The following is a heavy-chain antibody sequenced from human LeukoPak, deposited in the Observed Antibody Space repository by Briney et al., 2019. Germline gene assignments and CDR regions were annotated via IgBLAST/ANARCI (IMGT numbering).Heavy chain of an antibody. V-gene: IGHV1-46*01. Sequence: GASVKVSCKASGYTFTSYYMHWVRQAPGQGLEWMGIINPSGGSTSYAQKFQGRVTMTRDMSTSTVYMELSSLRSEDTAVYYCARGRSYYDSSGYFRGWWFDPWGQGTLVTVSP. CDR2: INPSGGST. CDR3: ARGRSYYDSSGYFRGWWFDP. CDR1: GYTFTSYY. J-gene: IGHJ5*02. D-gene: IGHD3-22*01.